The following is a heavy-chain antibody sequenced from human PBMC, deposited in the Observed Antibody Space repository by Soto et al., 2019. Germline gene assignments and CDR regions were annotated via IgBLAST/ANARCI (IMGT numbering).Heavy chain of an antibody. CDR1: GFTFSSYG. CDR2: IWYDGSNK. Sequence: GGSLRHSCAASGFTFSSYGMHWVRQAPGKGLEWVAVIWYDGSNKYYADSVKGRFTISRDNSKNTLYVQMNSLRAEETAVYYWARGYSSLLYGMDVWGQGTTVTVSS. V-gene: IGHV3-33*01. J-gene: IGHJ6*02. D-gene: IGHD6-13*01. CDR3: ARGYSSLLYGMDV.